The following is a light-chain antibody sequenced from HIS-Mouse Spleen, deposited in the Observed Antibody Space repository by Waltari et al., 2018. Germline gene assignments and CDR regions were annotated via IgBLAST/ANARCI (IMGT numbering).Light chain of an antibody. CDR1: SSDVGGYNY. J-gene: IGLJ2*01. CDR3: SSYTSSSFNVV. V-gene: IGLV2-14*03. Sequence: QSALTQPASVSGSPGQSITISCTGTSSDVGGYNYVSWYQQHPGKAPKRMIYDVSNRPSGVSNRFSGSKSGHTASLTISVLQAEDEADYYCSSYTSSSFNVVFGGGTKLTVL. CDR2: DVS.